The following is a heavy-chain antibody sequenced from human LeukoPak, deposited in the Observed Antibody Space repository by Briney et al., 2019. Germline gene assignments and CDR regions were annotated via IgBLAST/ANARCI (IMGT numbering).Heavy chain of an antibody. V-gene: IGHV1-69*05. Sequence: ASVTVSCKASGGTFSSYAISWVRQAPGQGLEWMGGIIPIFGTANYAQKFQGRVTITTDESTSTAYMELSSLRSEDTAVYDCARVGYRYYDILTGYYPFDYWGQGTLVTVSS. CDR3: ARVGYRYYDILTGYYPFDY. D-gene: IGHD3-9*01. J-gene: IGHJ4*02. CDR1: GGTFSSYA. CDR2: IIPIFGTA.